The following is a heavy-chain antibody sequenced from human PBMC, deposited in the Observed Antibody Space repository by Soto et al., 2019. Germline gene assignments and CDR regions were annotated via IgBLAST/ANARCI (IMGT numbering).Heavy chain of an antibody. CDR1: GYSISSGFS. CDR2: IDHSGST. D-gene: IGHD5-12*01. Sequence: SETLSLTCAVSGYSISSGFSWGWIRQPPGKGLEWIGSIDHSGSTHYNASLKIRLSISLDTSKNQFSLKLRSVTAADTAVYYGARDWGSGYSHFEPGGQVTLVT. V-gene: IGHV4-38-2*02. J-gene: IGHJ5*02. CDR3: ARDWGSGYSHFEP.